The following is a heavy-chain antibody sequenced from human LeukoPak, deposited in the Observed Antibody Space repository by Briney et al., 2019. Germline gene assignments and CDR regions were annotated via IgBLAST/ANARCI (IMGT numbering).Heavy chain of an antibody. CDR3: ARLAVPADKGAFDI. CDR1: GASMTSYY. V-gene: IGHV4-4*07. CDR2: ISTTGTT. J-gene: IGHJ3*02. D-gene: IGHD2-2*01. Sequence: SETLSLTCTVSGASMTSYYWSWIRQPAGQGLEWIGRISTTGTTHYNPPLKGRVTMSLDTSKNHFSLKLTSVTAADTAVYYCARLAVPADKGAFDIWAHGTLVTVSS.